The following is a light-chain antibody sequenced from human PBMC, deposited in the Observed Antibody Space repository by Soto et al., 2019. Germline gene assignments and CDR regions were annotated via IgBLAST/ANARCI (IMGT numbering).Light chain of an antibody. Sequence: IQMTQSPSTLSASLGDRVAITCRASQSISSWLAWYQQKPGKAPKLLIYDASSLESGVPSRFSGSGSGTDFALKISRVEAEDVGVYYCMQGTHWPITFGQGTRLEIK. CDR2: DAS. J-gene: IGKJ5*01. CDR1: QSISSW. V-gene: IGKV1-5*01. CDR3: MQGTHWPIT.